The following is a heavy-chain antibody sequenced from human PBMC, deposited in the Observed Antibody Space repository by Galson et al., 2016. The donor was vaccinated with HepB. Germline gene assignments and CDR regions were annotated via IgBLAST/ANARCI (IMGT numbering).Heavy chain of an antibody. CDR1: GFTFDDYT. Sequence: SLRLSCAASGFTFDDYTMHWVRQAPGRGLEWVSGISWNSNNIGYADSVKGRFTISRGNAKNSLFLQMNSLRPEDTAFYYCARDPRYNILTGYYNAWGQGTLVAVSS. CDR2: ISWNSNNI. D-gene: IGHD3-9*01. J-gene: IGHJ5*02. V-gene: IGHV3-9*01. CDR3: ARDPRYNILTGYYNA.